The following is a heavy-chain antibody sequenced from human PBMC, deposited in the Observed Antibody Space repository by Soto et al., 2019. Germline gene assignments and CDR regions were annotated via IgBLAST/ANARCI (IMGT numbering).Heavy chain of an antibody. D-gene: IGHD2-15*01. Sequence: QVQLVESGGGLVQPGRSLRLSCVVSGFTFSSYGMHWVRQAPGKGLEWVAVISYDGRKKYYTDSVKGRFTISRDNSKNTLYLQMNNLRAEDTAVYYCAKDEVLVEVVARDYYGMDVWGQGTTVTVSS. CDR2: ISYDGRKK. CDR3: AKDEVLVEVVARDYYGMDV. J-gene: IGHJ6*02. V-gene: IGHV3-30*18. CDR1: GFTFSSYG.